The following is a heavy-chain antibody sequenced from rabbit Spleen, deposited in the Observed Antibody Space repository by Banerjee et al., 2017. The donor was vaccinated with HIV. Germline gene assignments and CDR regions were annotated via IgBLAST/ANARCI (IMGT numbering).Heavy chain of an antibody. CDR3: ARDLDGVIGWNFGW. CDR1: GVSFSSNHY. Sequence: VESGGGLVKPGASLTLTCTASGVSFSSNHYMCWVRQAPGKGLEWIACIDAGSSAFTYFATWAKGRFTCSKTSSTTVTLQMTSLTAADTATYFCARDLDGVIGWNFGWWGPGTLVTVS. J-gene: IGHJ6*01. D-gene: IGHD4-1*01. CDR2: IDAGSSAFT. V-gene: IGHV1S40*01.